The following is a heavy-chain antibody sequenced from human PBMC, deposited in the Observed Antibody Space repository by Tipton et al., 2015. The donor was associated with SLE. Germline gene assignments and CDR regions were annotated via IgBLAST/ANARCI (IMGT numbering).Heavy chain of an antibody. V-gene: IGHV1-18*01. J-gene: IGHJ4*02. CDR3: ARSDLGTYDY. D-gene: IGHD3-16*01. Sequence: QSGPEVKMPGASARVSCKASGYTFTNYGISWMRQAPGQRPEWMGWISTFNGNTNYAQNLQGRVTLTTDTSTTTAYMELRNLRSDDTAVYYCARSDLGTYDYWGQGTLVTVSS. CDR2: ISTFNGNT. CDR1: GYTFTNYG.